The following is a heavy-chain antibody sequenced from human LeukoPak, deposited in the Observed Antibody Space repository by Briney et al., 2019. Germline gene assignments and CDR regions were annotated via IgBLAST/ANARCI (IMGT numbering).Heavy chain of an antibody. CDR1: GYTFTGYY. CDR2: INPNSGGT. D-gene: IGHD6-13*01. V-gene: IGHV1-2*02. CDR3: ARDRSIAAADYYYYYYYMDV. Sequence: ASVKVSCKASGYTFTGYYMHWVRQAPGQGLEWVGWINPNSGGTNYAQKFQGRVTMTRDTSISTAYMELSRLRSDDTAVYYCARDRSIAAADYYYYYYYMDVWGKGTTVTASS. J-gene: IGHJ6*03.